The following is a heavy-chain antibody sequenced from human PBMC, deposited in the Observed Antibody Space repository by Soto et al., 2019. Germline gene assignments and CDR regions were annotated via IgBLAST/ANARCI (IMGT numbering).Heavy chain of an antibody. V-gene: IGHV4-39*01. D-gene: IGHD4-17*01. J-gene: IGHJ4*02. CDR3: ARGPTVKYFDF. CDR1: GGSISSSTYY. CDR2: IYYSGST. Sequence: SETLSLTCTVSGGSISSSTYYWGWIRQPPGKGLEWIGSIYYSGSTYYSPSLKSRVTISVDTSKDQFSLKMSSMTAADTAVYFCARGPTVKYFDFWGQGTLVTVSS.